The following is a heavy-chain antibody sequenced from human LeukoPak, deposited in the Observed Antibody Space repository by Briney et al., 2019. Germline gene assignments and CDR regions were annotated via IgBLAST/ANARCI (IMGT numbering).Heavy chain of an antibody. D-gene: IGHD3-22*01. Sequence: PGGSLRLSCAASGFTFSSYAMSWVRQAPGKGLEWVSAISGSGGSTYYADSVKGRFTISRDNSKNTLYLQMNSLRAEDTAVYYCARDYYDSSGYYLLGYWGQGTLVTVSS. V-gene: IGHV3-23*01. CDR2: ISGSGGST. CDR3: ARDYYDSSGYYLLGY. CDR1: GFTFSSYA. J-gene: IGHJ4*02.